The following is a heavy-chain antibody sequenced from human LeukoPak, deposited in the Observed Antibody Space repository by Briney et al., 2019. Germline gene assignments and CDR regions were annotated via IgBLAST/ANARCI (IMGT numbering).Heavy chain of an antibody. V-gene: IGHV3-21*06. CDR3: ARGVYYDSSGYYPGY. J-gene: IGHJ4*02. CDR2: ISSSSNYI. D-gene: IGHD3-22*01. Sequence: GGSLRLSCAASGFTFSSHSMTWVRQAPGKGLEWVSSISSSSNYIYYADSVKGRFTISRDNAKNSVSLQMNSLRAEDTAVYYCARGVYYDSSGYYPGYWGQGTLVTVSS. CDR1: GFTFSSHS.